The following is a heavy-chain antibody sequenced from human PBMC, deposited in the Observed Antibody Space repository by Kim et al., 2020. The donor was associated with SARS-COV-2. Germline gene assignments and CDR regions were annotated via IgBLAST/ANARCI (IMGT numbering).Heavy chain of an antibody. D-gene: IGHD3-10*01. CDR2: IIPIFGTA. Sequence: SVKVSCKASGGTFSSYAISWVRQAPGQGLEWMGGIIPIFGTANYAQKFQGRVTITADESTSTAYMELSSLRSEDTAVYYCAQGGWGSGTGSYYYYGMDVWGQGTTVTVSS. CDR1: GGTFSSYA. J-gene: IGHJ6*02. CDR3: AQGGWGSGTGSYYYYGMDV. V-gene: IGHV1-69*13.